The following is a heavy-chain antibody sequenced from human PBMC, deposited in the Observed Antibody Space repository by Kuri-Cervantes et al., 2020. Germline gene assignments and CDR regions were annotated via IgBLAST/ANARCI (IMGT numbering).Heavy chain of an antibody. CDR1: GYTFTSYY. Sequence: APVKVSCKASGYTFTSYYMHWVRQAPGQGLEWMGIINPSGGSTSYAQKFQGRVTMTRDTSISTAYMELNWLRSDDTAVYYCARGTGRVLRSDAFDIWGQGTMVTVSS. J-gene: IGHJ3*02. V-gene: IGHV1-46*01. CDR2: INPSGGST. D-gene: IGHD1/OR15-1a*01. CDR3: ARGTGRVLRSDAFDI.